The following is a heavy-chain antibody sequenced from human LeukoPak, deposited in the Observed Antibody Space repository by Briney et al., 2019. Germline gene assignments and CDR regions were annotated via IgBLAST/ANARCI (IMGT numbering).Heavy chain of an antibody. D-gene: IGHD1-14*01. J-gene: IGHJ3*02. V-gene: IGHV4-59*01. CDR2: ISYSGST. Sequence: PSETLSLTCTVSGGSISPYYWSWLRQTPGKGLEWIGYISYSGSTKNNPSLKSRVTISVDTSKNQFSLKLTSVTAADTAVYYCAKEGAESFPDAFDIWGQGTMITVSS. CDR1: GGSISPYY. CDR3: AKEGAESFPDAFDI.